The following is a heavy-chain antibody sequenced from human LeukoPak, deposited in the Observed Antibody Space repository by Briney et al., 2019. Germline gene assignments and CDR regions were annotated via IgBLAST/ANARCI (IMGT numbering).Heavy chain of an antibody. Sequence: SETLSLTCSVSGGSINSASYYWSWIRQHPGKGLEWIGFIYYSGDTYYNPSLKSRVSISVDTPNNQFSLKLSSVTAADTAVYYCARGVRSGGSSFFDYWGQGTLVTVSS. J-gene: IGHJ4*02. CDR2: IYYSGDT. CDR3: ARGVRSGGSSFFDY. V-gene: IGHV4-31*03. D-gene: IGHD2-15*01. CDR1: GGSINSASYY.